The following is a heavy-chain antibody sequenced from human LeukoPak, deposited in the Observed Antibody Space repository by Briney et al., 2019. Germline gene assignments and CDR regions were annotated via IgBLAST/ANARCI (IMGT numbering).Heavy chain of an antibody. CDR2: ISGNGGNT. CDR3: AKDPSPGHY. J-gene: IGHJ4*02. Sequence: QSGGSLRLSCAASGFTFSSYGMSWIRQAPGKGLEWVSAISGNGGNTYYADSVKGRFTISRDNSKNTLYLQMNSLRAEDTAVYYCAKDPSPGHYWGQGTLVTVSS. V-gene: IGHV3-23*01. CDR1: GFTFSSYG.